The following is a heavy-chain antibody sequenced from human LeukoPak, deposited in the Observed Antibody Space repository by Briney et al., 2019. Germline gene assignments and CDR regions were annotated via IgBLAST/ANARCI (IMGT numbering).Heavy chain of an antibody. J-gene: IGHJ4*02. Sequence: GGSLRLSCAASGFTFSSYAMSWVRQAPGKGLEWVSAISGSGGSTYYADSVKGRFTISRDNAKNSLYLQMNSLRAEDTAVYYCARDPVWATHFDYWGREPWSPSPQ. CDR2: ISGSGGST. CDR3: ARDPVWATHFDY. V-gene: IGHV3-23*01. D-gene: IGHD5-12*01. CDR1: GFTFSSYA.